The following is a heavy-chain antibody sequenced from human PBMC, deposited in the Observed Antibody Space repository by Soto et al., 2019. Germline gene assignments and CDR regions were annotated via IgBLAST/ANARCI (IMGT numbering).Heavy chain of an antibody. CDR3: AKDMDIVVVPAAFFDY. Sequence: GGSLRLSFAASGFTFSSYAMSWVRQAPGKGLEWVSAISGSGGSAYYADSVKGRFTISRDNSKNTPYLQMNSLRAEDTAVYYCAKDMDIVVVPAAFFDYWGQGALVTVSS. CDR2: ISGSGGSA. CDR1: GFTFSSYA. V-gene: IGHV3-23*01. J-gene: IGHJ4*02. D-gene: IGHD2-2*03.